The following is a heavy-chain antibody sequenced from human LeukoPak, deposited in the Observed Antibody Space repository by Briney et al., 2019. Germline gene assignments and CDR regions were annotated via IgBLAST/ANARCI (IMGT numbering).Heavy chain of an antibody. CDR3: ARGRPSYGSMDFDY. Sequence: ASVKVSCKASGGTFSSYAISWVRHAPGQRLEWMRGIIPIFGTANYAQKFQGRVTITADESTSTAYMELSSLRSEDTAVYCCARGRPSYGSMDFDYWGQGTLVTVSS. J-gene: IGHJ4*02. CDR1: GGTFSSYA. CDR2: IIPIFGTA. V-gene: IGHV1-69*13. D-gene: IGHD3-10*01.